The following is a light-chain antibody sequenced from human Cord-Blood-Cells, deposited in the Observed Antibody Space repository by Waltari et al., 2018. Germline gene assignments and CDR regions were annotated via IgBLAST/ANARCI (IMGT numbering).Light chain of an antibody. CDR1: QDISNY. J-gene: IGKJ4*01. CDR3: QQYDNRPLT. V-gene: IGKV1-33*01. Sequence: DIQMTQSPSSLSASVGDSVTTTCQASQDISNYLNWYQQKPGKAPKLLIYDASNLETGVPSRFSGSGSGTDFTFTISSLQPEDIATYYCQQYDNRPLTFGGGTKVEIK. CDR2: DAS.